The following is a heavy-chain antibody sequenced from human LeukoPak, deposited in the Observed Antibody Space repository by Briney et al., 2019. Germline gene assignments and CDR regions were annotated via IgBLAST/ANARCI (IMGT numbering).Heavy chain of an antibody. CDR1: GFTFSSYS. D-gene: IGHD2-2*01. Sequence: AGGSLRLSCAASGFTFSSYSMNWVRQAPGKGLEWVSSISSSSSYIYYADSVKGRFTISRDNAKNSLYLQMNSLRAEDTAVYYCARWGSSTTDFDYWGQGTLVTVSS. J-gene: IGHJ4*02. CDR2: ISSSSSYI. V-gene: IGHV3-21*01. CDR3: ARWGSSTTDFDY.